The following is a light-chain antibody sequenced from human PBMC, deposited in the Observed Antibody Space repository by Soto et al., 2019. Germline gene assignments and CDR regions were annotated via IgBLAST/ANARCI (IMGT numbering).Light chain of an antibody. CDR2: DAS. J-gene: IGKJ1*01. CDR3: QQYDSFPRT. Sequence: IQMTQSPSSLSASAGDRVVIPCRTSQHVTKRLAWYQHKPGRAPKFLIYDASTIETGAPSRFSGSGSGTEFTLTISSLQPDDFATFYCQQYDSFPRTFGQGTTVDIK. V-gene: IGKV1-5*01. CDR1: QHVTKR.